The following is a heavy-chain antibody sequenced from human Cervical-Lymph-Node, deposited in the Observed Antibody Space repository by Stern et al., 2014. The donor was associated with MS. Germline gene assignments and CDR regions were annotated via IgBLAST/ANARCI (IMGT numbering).Heavy chain of an antibody. V-gene: IGHV3-30*03. CDR3: TRAVFCSGGSCYSYFHYYGMDV. CDR1: RLTFSSYG. D-gene: IGHD2-15*01. CDR2: ISYDGSKQ. J-gene: IGHJ6*02. Sequence: VQLVESGGGVVQPGRSLRLSCTASRLTFSSYGMHWVRQAPGKGLAWVAVISYDGSKQYYADSVKGRFTISRDNSKNSLYLQMNSLRAEDTAVYSCTRAVFCSGGSCYSYFHYYGMDVWGQGTTVTVSS.